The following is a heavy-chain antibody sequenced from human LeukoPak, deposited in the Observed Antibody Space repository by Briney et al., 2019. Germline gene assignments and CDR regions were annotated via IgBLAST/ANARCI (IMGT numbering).Heavy chain of an antibody. V-gene: IGHV3-30*18. Sequence: GGSLRLSCAASGFTFSSYGMHWVRQAPGKGLEWVAVISYDGSNKYYAGSVKGRFTISRDNSKNTLYLQMNSLRAEDTAVYYCAKDLNYYDSSGTAFDYWGQGTLVTVSS. D-gene: IGHD3-22*01. J-gene: IGHJ4*02. CDR3: AKDLNYYDSSGTAFDY. CDR1: GFTFSSYG. CDR2: ISYDGSNK.